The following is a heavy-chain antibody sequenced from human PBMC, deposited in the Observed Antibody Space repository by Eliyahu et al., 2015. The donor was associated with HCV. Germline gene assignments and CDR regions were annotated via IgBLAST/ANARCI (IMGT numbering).Heavy chain of an antibody. Sequence: QHQLQESGPGLVKPSETLSLTCTVSGGSISSNSYYWGWIRQPPGKGLEWIGSSHYSGTTNYNPSLKSRVTMSMDTSKNQFSLNLSSVTAADTAVYYCTRHYYDNSGYYPPAHWGQGTLVTVSS. J-gene: IGHJ4*02. CDR2: SHYSGTT. D-gene: IGHD3-22*01. CDR3: TRHYYDNSGYYPPAH. V-gene: IGHV4-39*01. CDR1: GGSISSNSYY.